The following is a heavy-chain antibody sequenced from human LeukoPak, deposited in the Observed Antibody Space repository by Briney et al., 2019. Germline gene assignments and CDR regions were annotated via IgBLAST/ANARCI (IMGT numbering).Heavy chain of an antibody. CDR2: IRSKAYGGTT. J-gene: IGHJ4*02. CDR3: TREGPTKSDY. V-gene: IGHV3-49*03. CDR1: GFTFGGYA. Sequence: SLRLSCTASGFTFGGYAMSWFRQAPGKGLEWVGFIRSKAYGGTTEYAASVKGRFTISRDDSKSIAYLQMNSLKTEDTAVYYCTREGPTKSDYWGQGTLVTVSS. D-gene: IGHD1/OR15-1a*01.